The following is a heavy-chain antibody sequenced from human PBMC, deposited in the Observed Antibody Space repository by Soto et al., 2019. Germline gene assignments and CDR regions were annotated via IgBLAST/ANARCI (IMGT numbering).Heavy chain of an antibody. Sequence: PGGSLRLSCAASGFTFSNYAMNWVRQAPGKGLEWVSAISGSGDSTFYADSVKGRFTISRDNSKNTLFLQMNSLRAEDTAVYHCAKEPTGNALDYWGQGTLVTVSS. D-gene: IGHD1-1*01. V-gene: IGHV3-23*01. CDR2: ISGSGDST. CDR3: AKEPTGNALDY. CDR1: GFTFSNYA. J-gene: IGHJ4*01.